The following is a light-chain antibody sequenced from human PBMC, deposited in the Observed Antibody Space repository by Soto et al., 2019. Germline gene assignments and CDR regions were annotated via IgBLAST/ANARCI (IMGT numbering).Light chain of an antibody. CDR3: QQLKSYPQT. J-gene: IGKJ1*01. CDR2: AAS. Sequence: DIQLTPSPSFLSASVVDRVTITCRASQGISSYLAWYQKKPGKAPKLLMYAASTLQSGVPSRFSGSGSGTEFTLTISSLQPEDFATYYCQQLKSYPQTFGQGTKVDIK. CDR1: QGISSY. V-gene: IGKV1-9*01.